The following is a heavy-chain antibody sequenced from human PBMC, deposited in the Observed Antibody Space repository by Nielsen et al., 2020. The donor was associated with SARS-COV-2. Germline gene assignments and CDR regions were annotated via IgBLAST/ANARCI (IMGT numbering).Heavy chain of an antibody. Sequence: SETLSLTCTVSGGSISSSSYYWGWIRQPPGKGLEWIGSIYYSGSTYYNPSLKSRVTISVDTSKNQFSLKLSSVTAADTAVYYCASLWGGYYLIGHWGQGTLVTVSS. V-gene: IGHV4-39*01. D-gene: IGHD3-22*01. CDR2: IYYSGST. CDR3: ASLWGGYYLIGH. J-gene: IGHJ4*02. CDR1: GGSISSSSYY.